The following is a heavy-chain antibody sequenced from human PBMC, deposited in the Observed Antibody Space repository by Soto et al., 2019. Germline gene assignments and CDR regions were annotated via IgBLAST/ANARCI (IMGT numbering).Heavy chain of an antibody. V-gene: IGHV4-39*01. Sequence: QLQLQESGPGLVRPSETLSLTCTVSGGSISGSDYYWGWIRQPPGKGLEWIGNIFYSGKTYYSPSLKSRATISVDTSKTQFSLKLSSVTVADTAIYYCTDMRGQWLPRDWGQGTLVTVSS. J-gene: IGHJ4*02. CDR1: GGSISGSDYY. D-gene: IGHD6-19*01. CDR3: TDMRGQWLPRD. CDR2: IFYSGKT.